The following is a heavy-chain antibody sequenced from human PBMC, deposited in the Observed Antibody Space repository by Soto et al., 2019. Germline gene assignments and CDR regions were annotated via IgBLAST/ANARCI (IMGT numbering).Heavy chain of an antibody. D-gene: IGHD5-12*01. CDR3: ARDSTAGQSGYRGIGMDV. J-gene: IGHJ6*02. CDR1: GGSISSGGYY. V-gene: IGHV4-31*03. Sequence: QVQPQESGPGLVKPSQTLSLTCTVSGGSISSGGYYWSWIRQHPGKGLEWIGYIYYSGSTYYNPSLKSRVTIAVDTSKNQFSLKLSSVTAADTAVYYCARDSTAGQSGYRGIGMDVWGQGTTVTVSS. CDR2: IYYSGST.